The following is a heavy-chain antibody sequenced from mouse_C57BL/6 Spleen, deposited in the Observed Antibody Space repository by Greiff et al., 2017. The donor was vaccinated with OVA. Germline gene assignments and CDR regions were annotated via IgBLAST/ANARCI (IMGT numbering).Heavy chain of an antibody. CDR2: IDPSDSYT. J-gene: IGHJ3*01. V-gene: IGHV1-69*01. CDR1: GYTFTSYW. Sequence: QVQLQQPGAELVMPGASVKLSCKASGYTFTSYWMHWVKQRPGQGLEWIGEIDPSDSYTNYNQKFKGKSTLTVDKSSSTAYMQLSSLTSEDSAVYYCASEQLRLRGFAYWGQGTLVTVSA. D-gene: IGHD3-2*02. CDR3: ASEQLRLRGFAY.